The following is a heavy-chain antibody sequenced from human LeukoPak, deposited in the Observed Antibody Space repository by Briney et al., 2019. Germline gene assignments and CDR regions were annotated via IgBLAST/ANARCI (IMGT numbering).Heavy chain of an antibody. J-gene: IGHJ4*02. V-gene: IGHV3-30*02. CDR2: IRYDGSIK. Sequence: GGSLRLSCAASGFNFSAYDIHWVRQAPCKGLEWVAFIRYDGSIKYYADSVKGRFTVSRDNSKNTTYLQMNSLRGDDTAVYYSAKGDSNWGQGTLVTVSS. CDR1: GFNFSAYD. CDR3: AKGDSN.